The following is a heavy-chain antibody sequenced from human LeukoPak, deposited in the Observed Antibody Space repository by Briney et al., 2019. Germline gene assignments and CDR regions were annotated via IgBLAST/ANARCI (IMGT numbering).Heavy chain of an antibody. CDR2: ISGSGDST. J-gene: IGHJ5*02. CDR3: TTGESLDP. Sequence: SGGSLRLSCAGSGFAFSSYAMSWVRQAPGKGLEWVSAISGSGDSTYYADSVKGRFTISRDNSKNTLYLQMNSLKTEDTAVYYCTTGESLDPWGQGTLVTVSS. V-gene: IGHV3-23*01. CDR1: GFAFSSYA.